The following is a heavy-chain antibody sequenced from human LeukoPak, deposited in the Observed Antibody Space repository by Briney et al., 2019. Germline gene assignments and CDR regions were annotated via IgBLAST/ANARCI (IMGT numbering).Heavy chain of an antibody. V-gene: IGHV4-4*02. J-gene: IGHJ5*02. CDR2: IYHSGST. D-gene: IGHD4-17*01. CDR1: GGSISSTNW. Sequence: PSETLSLTCAVSGGSISSTNWWSWVRQPPGKGLEWIGEIYHSGSTNYNPSLKSRVTISVDKSKNQFSLKLSSVIAADTAVYYCAGIDYGDYSNWFDPWGQGILVSVSS. CDR3: AGIDYGDYSNWFDP.